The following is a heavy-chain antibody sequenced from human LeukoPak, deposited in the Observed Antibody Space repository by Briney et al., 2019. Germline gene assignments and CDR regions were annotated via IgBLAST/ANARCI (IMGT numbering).Heavy chain of an antibody. D-gene: IGHD5-12*01. J-gene: IGHJ2*01. V-gene: IGHV3-23*01. CDR3: AKDPVDGVARDWYFDV. CDR1: GFTFSNYA. CDR2: LSASSGST. Sequence: GGSLRLSCAAYGFTFSNYAMTWVRQAPGKGLEWVSSLSASSGSTYYADSVRGRFTISRDNSKNTLFLQMNSLRAEDTAVYYCAKDPVDGVARDWYFDVWGRGTLVTVSS.